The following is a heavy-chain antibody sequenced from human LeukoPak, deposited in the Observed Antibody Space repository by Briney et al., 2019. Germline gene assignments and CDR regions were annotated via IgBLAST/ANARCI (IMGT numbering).Heavy chain of an antibody. CDR2: IDYSGTT. Sequence: APETLSLTCTVSGGSISSYYWSWIRQHPGKGLEWIGYIDYSGTTYYNPTLKSRLTMSVDTSKNQFSLKLTSVTAADTAVYYCARDGDSSGSAPHYWGQGTLVTVSS. J-gene: IGHJ4*02. V-gene: IGHV4-59*06. D-gene: IGHD3-10*01. CDR3: ARDGDSSGSAPHY. CDR1: GGSISSYY.